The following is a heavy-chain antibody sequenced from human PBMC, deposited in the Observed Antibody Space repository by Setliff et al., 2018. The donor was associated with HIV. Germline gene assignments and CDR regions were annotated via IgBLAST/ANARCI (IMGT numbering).Heavy chain of an antibody. J-gene: IGHJ4*02. CDR1: GYTFNSYD. CDR2: IIPIIGIT. D-gene: IGHD6-19*01. CDR3: ARESSSGWYDY. V-gene: IGHV1-69*10. Sequence: SVKVSCKASGYTFNSYDINWVRQATGQGLEWMGGIIPIIGITNQAQKFQGRVTITADKSTNTAYMELSSLRSEDTAVYYCARESSSGWYDYWGQGTLVTVSS.